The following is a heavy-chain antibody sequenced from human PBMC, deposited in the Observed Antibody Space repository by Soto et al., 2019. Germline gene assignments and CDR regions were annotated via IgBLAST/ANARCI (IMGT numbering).Heavy chain of an antibody. CDR1: GFTFSSYS. V-gene: IGHV3-48*01. J-gene: IGHJ5*02. CDR3: ASFLGYCSSTSCYSRDQNWFDP. Sequence: EVQLVESGGGLVQPGGSLRLSCAASGFTFSSYSMNWVRQAPGKGLEWVSYISSSSSTIYYADSVKGRFTISRDNAKNSLYLQMNSLRAEDTAVYYCASFLGYCSSTSCYSRDQNWFDPWGQGTLVTVSS. D-gene: IGHD2-2*01. CDR2: ISSSSSTI.